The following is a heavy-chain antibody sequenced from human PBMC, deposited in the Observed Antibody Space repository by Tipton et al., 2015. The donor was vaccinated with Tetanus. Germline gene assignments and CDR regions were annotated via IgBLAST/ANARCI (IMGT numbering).Heavy chain of an antibody. Sequence: TLSLTCTVSGVSIADNTNYWGWIRQSPGKGLEWIGSIYFSGGTYSNPSLKSRATISVDTSKNQFSLKLNSMAAADTAVYYCARDQAGGARGLNYFDYWGQGTLVTVSS. CDR1: GVSIADNTNY. D-gene: IGHD6-6*01. V-gene: IGHV4-39*07. J-gene: IGHJ4*02. CDR2: IYFSGGT. CDR3: ARDQAGGARGLNYFDY.